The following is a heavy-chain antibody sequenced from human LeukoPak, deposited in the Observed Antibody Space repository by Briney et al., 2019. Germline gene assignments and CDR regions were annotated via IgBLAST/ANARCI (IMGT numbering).Heavy chain of an antibody. CDR3: ARDFFGDGYNLASEAFDI. J-gene: IGHJ3*02. CDR2: ISSSSSYI. D-gene: IGHD5-24*01. V-gene: IGHV3-21*01. Sequence: GGSLRLSCAASGFTFSSYSMNWVRQAPGKGLEWVSSISSSSSYIYYADSVNGRFTISRDNAKNSLYLQMNSLRAEDTAVYYCARDFFGDGYNLASEAFDIWGQGTMVTVSS. CDR1: GFTFSSYS.